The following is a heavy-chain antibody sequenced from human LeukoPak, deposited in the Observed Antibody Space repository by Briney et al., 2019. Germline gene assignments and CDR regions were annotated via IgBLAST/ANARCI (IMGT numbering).Heavy chain of an antibody. CDR2: ISAYNGNT. CDR3: AREVLRGYSYGFDY. CDR1: GYSFTSYG. V-gene: IGHV1-18*01. Sequence: EASVTVSCKASGYSFTSYGTSWVRQAPGQGLEWVGWISAYNGNTNYAQKLQGRVTMTTDTSTSTAYMELRSLRSDDTAVYYCAREVLRGYSYGFDYWGQGTLVTVSS. D-gene: IGHD5-18*01. J-gene: IGHJ4*02.